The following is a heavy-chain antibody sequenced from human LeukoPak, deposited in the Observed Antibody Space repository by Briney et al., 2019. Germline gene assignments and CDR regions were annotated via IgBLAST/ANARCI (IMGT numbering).Heavy chain of an antibody. CDR2: ISSSSSTI. CDR3: ARDSNDYVWGTYPYYFDH. J-gene: IGHJ4*02. V-gene: IGHV3-48*01. D-gene: IGHD3-16*01. CDR1: GFTFSSYS. Sequence: GGSLRLSCAASGFTFSSYSMNWVRQAPGKGLEWVSYISSSSSTIYYADSVKGRFTISRDNAKNSLYLQMNSLRAEDTAVYYCARDSNDYVWGTYPYYFDHWGQGTLVTVSS.